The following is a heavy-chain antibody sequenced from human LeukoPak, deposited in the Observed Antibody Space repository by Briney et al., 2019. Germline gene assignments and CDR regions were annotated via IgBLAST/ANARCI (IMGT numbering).Heavy chain of an antibody. D-gene: IGHD6-13*01. J-gene: IGHJ5*02. V-gene: IGHV4-39*07. CDR1: GGSISSNGYY. CDR2: IYYSGGT. Sequence: SETLSLTCTVSGGSISSNGYYWAWFRQPPGKGLEWIGSIYYSGGTYYNPSLKSRVTISIDTSKNQFSLKLSSVTAADTAVYYCASLYSSSWANWFDPWGQGTLVTVSS. CDR3: ASLYSSSWANWFDP.